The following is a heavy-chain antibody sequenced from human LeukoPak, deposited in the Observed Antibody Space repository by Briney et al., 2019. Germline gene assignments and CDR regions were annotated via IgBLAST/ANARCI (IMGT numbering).Heavy chain of an antibody. J-gene: IGHJ6*02. D-gene: IGHD5-12*01. Sequence: GASVKVSCKASGYTFSSYYMHWVRQAPGQGLEWMAIINPSGGSTSYAQKFQGRVTLTRDTSTSTVYMELSSLRSEDTAVYYCAREKLYGGYPYYYYYGLDVWGQGTTVTVSS. CDR3: AREKLYGGYPYYYYYGLDV. V-gene: IGHV1-46*01. CDR2: INPSGGST. CDR1: GYTFSSYY.